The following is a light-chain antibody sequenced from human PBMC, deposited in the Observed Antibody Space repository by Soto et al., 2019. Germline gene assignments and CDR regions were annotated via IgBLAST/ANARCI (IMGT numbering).Light chain of an antibody. CDR1: QSVSSSY. V-gene: IGKV3-20*01. CDR2: GAS. CDR3: QPSGSSRFFT. Sequence: EIVLTQSPGTLSLSPGERATLSCRASQSVSSSYLAWYQQKPGQAPRLLIFGASSRATGIPARFSGSGSGTDFTLTISRLEPEDFALYYGQPSGSSRFFTFGPGTKVDIK. J-gene: IGKJ3*01.